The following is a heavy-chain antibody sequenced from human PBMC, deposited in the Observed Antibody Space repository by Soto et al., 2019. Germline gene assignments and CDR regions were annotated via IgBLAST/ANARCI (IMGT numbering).Heavy chain of an antibody. Sequence: QITLKESGPTLVKPTQTLTLTCTFSGFSLSTHGVGVGWVRQPAGKALEWLALIYWDDDKRYSASLNSRLTIPKDPSKNQVVLPMTNLDPVDTATYYCAHAMLYCTGGSCSTWFDSWGQGTLVTVSS. D-gene: IGHD2-15*01. CDR3: AHAMLYCTGGSCSTWFDS. V-gene: IGHV2-5*02. J-gene: IGHJ5*01. CDR1: GFSLSTHGVG. CDR2: IYWDDDK.